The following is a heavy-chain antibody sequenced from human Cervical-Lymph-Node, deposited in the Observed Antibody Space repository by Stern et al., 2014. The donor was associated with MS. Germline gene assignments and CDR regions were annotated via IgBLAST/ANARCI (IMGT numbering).Heavy chain of an antibody. J-gene: IGHJ4*02. D-gene: IGHD3-10*01. CDR1: GGSIRSGDYY. CDR2: VYHTGTA. Sequence: QVQLQESGPGLVKPSQTLSLTCTVSGGSIRSGDYYWSWIRQSPGKGLEWIGYVYHTGTAYYSPSLKSRLLISIDTSSNQFSLDLSSVTDTDTAVYYCARERVPAGSIGYGSGRHDSQGWNHFDTWGQGTLVTISS. CDR3: ARERVPAGSIGYGSGRHDSQGWNHFDT. V-gene: IGHV4-30-4*01.